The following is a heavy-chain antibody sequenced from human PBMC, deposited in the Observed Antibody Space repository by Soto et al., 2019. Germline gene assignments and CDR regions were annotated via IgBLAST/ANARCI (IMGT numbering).Heavy chain of an antibody. CDR3: ARDRVDDYGDLGLYDAFDI. V-gene: IGHV1-69*12. Sequence: QVQLVQSGAAVKKPGSSVKVSCKASGGTFSSYAISWVRQAPGQGLEWMGGIIPIFGTANYAQKFQGRVTITADESTSTAYMELSSLRSEDTAVYYCARDRVDDYGDLGLYDAFDIWGQGTMVTVSS. D-gene: IGHD4-17*01. J-gene: IGHJ3*02. CDR1: GGTFSSYA. CDR2: IIPIFGTA.